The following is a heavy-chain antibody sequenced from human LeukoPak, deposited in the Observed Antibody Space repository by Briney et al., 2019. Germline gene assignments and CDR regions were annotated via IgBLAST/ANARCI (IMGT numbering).Heavy chain of an antibody. V-gene: IGHV3-23*01. CDR1: GFTFSSYG. D-gene: IGHD6-6*01. Sequence: GGSLRLSCAASGFTFSSYGMSWVRQAPGKGLEWVSVISGSGDTTYYADSVKGRFTISRDNSNNTLYLQMNSLRVEDTALYYCARGRWSSASSLDSWGQGTLVTVSS. CDR3: ARGRWSSASSLDS. J-gene: IGHJ4*02. CDR2: ISGSGDTT.